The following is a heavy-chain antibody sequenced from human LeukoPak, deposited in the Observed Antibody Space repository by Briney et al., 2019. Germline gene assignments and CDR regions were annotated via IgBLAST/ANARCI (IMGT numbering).Heavy chain of an antibody. V-gene: IGHV3-53*01. CDR2: IYGDGST. J-gene: IGHJ4*02. CDR3: ACYQRGYSYTY. CDR1: GFTVSNNY. D-gene: IGHD5-18*01. Sequence: PGGSLRLSCAASGFTVSNNYMSWVRQAPGKGLEWVSVIYGDGSTYYADYVRGRFTISRDNSKNTLYLQMNSLRAEDTAVYYCACYQRGYSYTYWGQGTLVTVSS.